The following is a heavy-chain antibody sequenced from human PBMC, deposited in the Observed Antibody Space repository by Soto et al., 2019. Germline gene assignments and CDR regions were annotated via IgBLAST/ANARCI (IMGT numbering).Heavy chain of an antibody. V-gene: IGHV4-34*01. J-gene: IGHJ2*01. CDR2: INDRGSI. D-gene: IGHD3-9*01. CDR3: ARESHDILTGPPWVWYFDL. CDR1: GGSFSGYY. Sequence: QVQLQQWGAGPLRPLETLSLTCGVSGGSFSGYYWAWIRQSPGKGLEWLGEINDRGSINYNPSLKSRVSISVDTSKNPYSLNLRSVTAADTAVYYCARESHDILTGPPWVWYFDLWGRGTLVTVSS.